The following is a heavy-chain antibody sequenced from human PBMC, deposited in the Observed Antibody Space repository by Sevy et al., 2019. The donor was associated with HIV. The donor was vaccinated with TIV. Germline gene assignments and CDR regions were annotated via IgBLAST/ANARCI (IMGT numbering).Heavy chain of an antibody. Sequence: SETLSLTCTVSGGSMSSGGYFWSWIRQHPGKGLEWIGCIYYSGNTYYHPSLKSRVTISVGTSKNQLSLKLSSVTAADTAVYCCARDRDNWKVDAFDTWGQGTMVTVSS. CDR3: ARDRDNWKVDAFDT. CDR2: IYYSGNT. J-gene: IGHJ3*02. V-gene: IGHV4-31*03. CDR1: GGSMSSGGYF. D-gene: IGHD1-20*01.